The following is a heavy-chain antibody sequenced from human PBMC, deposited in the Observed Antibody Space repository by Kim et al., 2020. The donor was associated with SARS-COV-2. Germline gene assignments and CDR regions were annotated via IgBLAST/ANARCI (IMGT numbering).Heavy chain of an antibody. CDR3: ARDQQWLVPG. Sequence: GTNYAQKFQGRVTMTRDTSISTAYMELSRLRSDDTAVYYCARDQQWLVPGWGQGTLVTVSS. D-gene: IGHD6-19*01. J-gene: IGHJ4*02. V-gene: IGHV1-2*02. CDR2: GT.